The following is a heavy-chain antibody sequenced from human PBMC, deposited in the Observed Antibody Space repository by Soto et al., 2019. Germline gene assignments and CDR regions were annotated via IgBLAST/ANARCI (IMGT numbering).Heavy chain of an antibody. CDR3: ARLACSSTSCPPAKGGDYNYYMDV. D-gene: IGHD2-2*01. J-gene: IGHJ6*03. CDR1: GYSFTSYW. Sequence: PGESLKISCKGSGYSFTSYWIGWVRQMPGKGLEWMGIIYPGDSDTRYSPSFQGQVTISADKSISTAYLQWSSLKASDTAMYYCARLACSSTSCPPAKGGDYNYYMDVWGKGTTVTVSS. V-gene: IGHV5-51*01. CDR2: IYPGDSDT.